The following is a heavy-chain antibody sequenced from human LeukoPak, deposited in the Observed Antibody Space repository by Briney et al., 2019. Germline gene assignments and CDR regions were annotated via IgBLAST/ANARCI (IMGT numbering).Heavy chain of an antibody. CDR2: IIPIFGTA. J-gene: IGHJ5*02. D-gene: IGHD2-21*02. V-gene: IGHV1-69*06. CDR3: ARGVCGGDCYLFDP. Sequence: ASVKVSCKASGGTFSSYAISWVRQAPGQGLEWMGGIIPIFGTANYAQKFQGRVTITADKSTSTAYMELSSLRSEDTAVYYCARGVCGGDCYLFDPWGQGTLVTVSS. CDR1: GGTFSSYA.